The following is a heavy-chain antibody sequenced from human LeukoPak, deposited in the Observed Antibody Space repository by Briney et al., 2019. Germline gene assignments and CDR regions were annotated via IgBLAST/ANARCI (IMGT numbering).Heavy chain of an antibody. CDR3: ARAGSHKKSAFDY. J-gene: IGHJ4*02. D-gene: IGHD6-25*01. CDR2: IYYSGST. V-gene: IGHV4-59*01. Sequence: PSETLSLTCTVSGGSISSYYWSWTRQPPGKGLEWIGYIYYSGSTNYNPSLKSRVTISVDTSKNQFSLKLSSVTAADTAVYYCARAGSHKKSAFDYWGQGTLVTVSS. CDR1: GGSISSYY.